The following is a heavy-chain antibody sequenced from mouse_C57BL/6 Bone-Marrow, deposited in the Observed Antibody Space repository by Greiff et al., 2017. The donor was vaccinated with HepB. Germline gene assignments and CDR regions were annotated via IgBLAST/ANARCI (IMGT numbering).Heavy chain of an antibody. J-gene: IGHJ4*01. V-gene: IGHV1-52*01. D-gene: IGHD1-1*01. CDR3: ARGKVSTVVEMDY. Sequence: QVQLKQSGAELVRPGSSVKLSCKASGYTFTSYWMHWVKQRPIQGLEWIGNIDPSDSETHYNQKFKDKATLTVDKSSSTAYMQLSSLTSEDSAVYYCARGKVSTVVEMDYWGQGTSVTVSS. CDR1: GYTFTSYW. CDR2: IDPSDSET.